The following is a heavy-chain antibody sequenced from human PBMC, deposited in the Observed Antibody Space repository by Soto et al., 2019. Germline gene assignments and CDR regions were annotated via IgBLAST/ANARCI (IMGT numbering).Heavy chain of an antibody. J-gene: IGHJ4*02. D-gene: IGHD3-9*01. CDR3: ARYYDILTGYNIGFDY. CDR2: IYYSGST. CDR1: GGSISSGDYY. Sequence: LSLTCTVSGGSISSGDYYWSWIRQPPGKGLEWIGYIYYSGSTYYNPSLKSRVTISVDTSKNQFSLKLSSVTAADTAVYYCARYYDILTGYNIGFDYWGQGTLVTVSS. V-gene: IGHV4-30-4*01.